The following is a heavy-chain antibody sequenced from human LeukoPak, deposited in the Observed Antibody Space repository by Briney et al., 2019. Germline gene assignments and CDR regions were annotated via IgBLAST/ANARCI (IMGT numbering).Heavy chain of an antibody. Sequence: PSETLSLTCTVYSGSISSGYYYWAWIRQPPGKGLEWIGNIYYSGRTYYSPSLKSRLTITVDTSKTQVSLRLSSVTAADSAVYYCARQRTAGGSYDYWGQGTLVTVSS. CDR3: ARQRTAGGSYDY. CDR2: IYYSGRT. D-gene: IGHD1-26*01. CDR1: SGSISSGYYY. V-gene: IGHV4-39*01. J-gene: IGHJ4*02.